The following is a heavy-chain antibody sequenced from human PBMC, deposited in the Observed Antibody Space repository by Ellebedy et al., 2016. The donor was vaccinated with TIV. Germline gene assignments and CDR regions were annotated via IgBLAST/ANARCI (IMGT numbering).Heavy chain of an antibody. D-gene: IGHD3-16*02. V-gene: IGHV1-18*01. CDR2: ISGYDGHT. J-gene: IGHJ5*02. CDR3: GRDRLGELSGWFDT. CDR1: GYTFRYYG. Sequence: ASVKVSCKTSGYTFRYYGISWVRQVPGQGLEWMGWISGYDGHTEYAQKFRGRVTMTTDTSTTTAYMELRSLRSDDTAVYYCGRDRLGELSGWFDTWGQGSLVTVSS.